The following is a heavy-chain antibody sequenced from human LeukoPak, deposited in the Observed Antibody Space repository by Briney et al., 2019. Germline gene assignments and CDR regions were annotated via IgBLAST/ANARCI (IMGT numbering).Heavy chain of an antibody. CDR2: IYYSGST. CDR3: ARGRGSYPDDY. CDR1: GGSISSYY. V-gene: IGHV4-59*01. J-gene: IGHJ4*02. Sequence: SETLSLTCTVSGGSISSYYWSWIRQPPGKGLEWIGYIYYSGSTNYNPSLKSRVTISVDTSKNQFSLKLSSVTAADTAVYYCARGRGSYPDDYWGQGTLVTVSS. D-gene: IGHD3-10*01.